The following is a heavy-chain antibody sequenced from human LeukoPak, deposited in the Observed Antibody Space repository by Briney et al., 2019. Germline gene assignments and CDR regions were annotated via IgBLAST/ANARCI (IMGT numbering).Heavy chain of an antibody. D-gene: IGHD5-24*01. J-gene: IGHJ4*02. CDR1: GFTFSSYG. V-gene: IGHV3-30*19. CDR3: ARADRWLQSRIDY. CDR2: IWYDGSNK. Sequence: GRSLRLSCAASGFTFSSYGMHWVRQAPGKGLEWVAVIWYDGSNKYYADSVRGRFTISRDNSKNALYLQMNSLRAEDTALYYCARADRWLQSRIDYWGQGTLVTVSS.